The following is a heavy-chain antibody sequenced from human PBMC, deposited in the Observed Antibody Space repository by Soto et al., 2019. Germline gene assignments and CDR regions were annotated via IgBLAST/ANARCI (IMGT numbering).Heavy chain of an antibody. CDR1: GFTFSGSS. CDR2: IRSKIHNYAT. D-gene: IGHD3-10*01. CDR3: ARGSRDSYPGSRIFDF. J-gene: IGHJ4*02. Sequence: EVHLVESGGTLVQPGGSLKLSCAASGFTFSGSSIHWVRQASGKGLEWVGRIRSKIHNYATAYSASMQGRLTVSRDDSKNTAYLQMDSLRVEDSAVYYCARGSRDSYPGSRIFDFWGRGTLVTVSS. V-gene: IGHV3-73*02.